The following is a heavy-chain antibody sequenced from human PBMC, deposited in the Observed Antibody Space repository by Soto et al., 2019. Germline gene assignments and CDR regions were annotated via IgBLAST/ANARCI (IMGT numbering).Heavy chain of an antibody. V-gene: IGHV4-59*01. CDR2: VYYIGRT. Sequence: SENLSLTCTVSNASISTIRSYYWTWVRQPPGKGLELIGYVYYIGRTNFNPSLKSRVGMSINTSKNQFSLELKSVSAAATATYYCVRDYLLTGSDTWGQGTLVTVSS. CDR1: NASISTIRSYY. CDR3: VRDYLLTGSDT. D-gene: IGHD3-16*02. J-gene: IGHJ5*02.